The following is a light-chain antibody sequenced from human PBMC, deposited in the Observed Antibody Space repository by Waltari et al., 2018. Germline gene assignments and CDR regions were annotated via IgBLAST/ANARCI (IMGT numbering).Light chain of an antibody. CDR3: QQYNSYSLLT. CDR2: KAS. CDR1: QSISNW. J-gene: IGKJ4*01. Sequence: DIQMTQSPSTLSASVGDSFTITCRASQSISNWLAWYQQKPGKAPKLLIYKASTLESGVPSRVSGSGSGTEFTLTISSLQPDDFATYYCQQYNSYSLLTFGGGTKVEIK. V-gene: IGKV1-5*03.